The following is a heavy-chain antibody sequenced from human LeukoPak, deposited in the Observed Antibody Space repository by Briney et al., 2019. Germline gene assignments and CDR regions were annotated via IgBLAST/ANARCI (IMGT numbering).Heavy chain of an antibody. D-gene: IGHD3-16*01. CDR2: IFGFGDT. CDR3: ARDREGGENDAFDI. J-gene: IGHJ3*02. CDR1: GGSMSGHY. Sequence: SETLSLTCTVSGGSMSGHYWNWVRQPPGKGLEWIGYIFGFGDTNYNPSLKSRITISVDTSKSQFSLKLGSVTAADTAVYYCARDREGGENDAFDIWGQGTTVTVSS. V-gene: IGHV4-59*11.